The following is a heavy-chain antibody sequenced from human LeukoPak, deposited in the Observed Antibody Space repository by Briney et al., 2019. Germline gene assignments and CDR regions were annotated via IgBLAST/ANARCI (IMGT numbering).Heavy chain of an antibody. CDR3: ARNVYYDFWSGYYTFDY. V-gene: IGHV1-18*01. CDR1: GYTFTSYG. D-gene: IGHD3-3*01. Sequence: SVKVSCKASGYTFTSYGISWVRQAPGQGLEWMGWISAYNGNTNYAQKLQGRVTMTTDTSTSTAYMELRSLRSDDTAVYYCARNVYYDFWSGYYTFDYWGQGTLVTVSS. J-gene: IGHJ4*02. CDR2: ISAYNGNT.